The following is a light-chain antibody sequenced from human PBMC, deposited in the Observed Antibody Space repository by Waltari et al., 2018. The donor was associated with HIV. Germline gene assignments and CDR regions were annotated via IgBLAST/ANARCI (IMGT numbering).Light chain of an antibody. Sequence: QSVLTQPPSASGTPGQRVTIPCSGSSSHIGSTTVNWYQQLPGTAPKPLIYSNNQRPSGVPDRFSGSKSGTSASLAISGLQSEDEADYYCAAWDDSLNGRLVFGGGTKLTVL. CDR3: AAWDDSLNGRLV. CDR2: SNN. J-gene: IGLJ2*01. V-gene: IGLV1-44*01. CDR1: SSHIGSTT.